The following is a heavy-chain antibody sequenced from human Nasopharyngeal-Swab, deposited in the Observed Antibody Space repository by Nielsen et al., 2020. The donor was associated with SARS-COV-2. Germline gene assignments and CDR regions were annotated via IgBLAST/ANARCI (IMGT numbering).Heavy chain of an antibody. CDR3: ARAMIVVVINAFDI. V-gene: IGHV4-30-4*01. Sequence: SETLSLTCTVSGGSISTGDYYWTWIRQSPGRGLEWIGYIYYSGSNFYNPSLKSRVTISVDTSKNQFSLKLSSVTAADTAVYYCARAMIVVVINAFDIWGQGTMVTVSS. CDR1: GGSISTGDYY. J-gene: IGHJ3*02. CDR2: IYYSGSN. D-gene: IGHD3-22*01.